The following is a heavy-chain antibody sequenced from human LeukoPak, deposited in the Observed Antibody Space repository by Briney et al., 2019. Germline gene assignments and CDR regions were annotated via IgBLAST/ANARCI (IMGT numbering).Heavy chain of an antibody. CDR2: ISYDGSNK. Sequence: GGSLRLSCAASGFTFSGYAMHWVRQAPGKGLEWVAVISYDGSNKYYADSVKCRFTISRDNSKNTLYLQMNSLRAEDTAVYYCARGGLRWYVAENNWFDPWGQGTLVTVSS. J-gene: IGHJ5*02. CDR3: ARGGLRWYVAENNWFDP. CDR1: GFTFSGYA. V-gene: IGHV3-30-3*01. D-gene: IGHD4-17*01.